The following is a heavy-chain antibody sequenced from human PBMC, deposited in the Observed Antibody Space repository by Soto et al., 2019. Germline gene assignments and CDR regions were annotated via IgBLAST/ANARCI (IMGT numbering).Heavy chain of an antibody. J-gene: IGHJ1*01. V-gene: IGHV3-72*01. Sequence: PGGSLRLSCAASGFTFSDHYMDWVRQAPGKGLEWVGRTRNKANSYTTEYAASVKGRFTISRDDSKNSLYLQMNSLKTEDTAVYYCVGATKYFQHWGQGTLVTVSS. D-gene: IGHD1-26*01. CDR3: VGATKYFQH. CDR2: TRNKANSYTT. CDR1: GFTFSDHY.